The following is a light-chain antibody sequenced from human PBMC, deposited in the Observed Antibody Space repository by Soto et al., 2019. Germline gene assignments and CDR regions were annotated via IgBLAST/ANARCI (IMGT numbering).Light chain of an antibody. CDR3: SSYAVKKNFVV. CDR2: EVN. Sequence: QSVLPQTPSASGSPGQSVTISCTGSSDDIGGYDYVSRYQHHPGRTPKLIIYEVNKRPSGVPDRFSGSKSGNTASLTVSGLQAEGGADYYCSSYAVKKNFVVFGSGTKVTVL. CDR1: SDDIGGYDY. J-gene: IGLJ1*01. V-gene: IGLV2-8*01.